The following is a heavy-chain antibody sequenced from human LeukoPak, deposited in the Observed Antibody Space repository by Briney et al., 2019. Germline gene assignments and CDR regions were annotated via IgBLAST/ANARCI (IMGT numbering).Heavy chain of an antibody. V-gene: IGHV6-1*01. D-gene: IGHD7-27*01. CDR3: VRDVNWGKLLS. Sequence: SQTLSLTCAISGDSVSSNSGAWTWIRQSPSRGLEWLGRTYYRSKWYNDYAVSVKSRITINTDTSKNQFSLQLNSVTPEDTAIYYCVRDVNWGKLLSWGQGTLVTVSS. J-gene: IGHJ5*02. CDR2: TYYRSKWYN. CDR1: GDSVSSNSGA.